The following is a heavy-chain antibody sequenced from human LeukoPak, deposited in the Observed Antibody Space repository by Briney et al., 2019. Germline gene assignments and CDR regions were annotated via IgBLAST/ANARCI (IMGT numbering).Heavy chain of an antibody. CDR3: AKDKSSSWYENYYYYYMDV. J-gene: IGHJ6*03. D-gene: IGHD6-13*01. CDR2: ISYDGSNK. CDR1: GFTFSSYG. V-gene: IGHV3-30*18. Sequence: GGSLRLSCAASGFTFSSYGMHWVRQAPGKGLEWVAVISYDGSNKYYADSVKGRFTISRDNSKNTLYLQMNSLRAEDTAVYYCAKDKSSSWYENYYYYYMDVWGKGTTVTVSS.